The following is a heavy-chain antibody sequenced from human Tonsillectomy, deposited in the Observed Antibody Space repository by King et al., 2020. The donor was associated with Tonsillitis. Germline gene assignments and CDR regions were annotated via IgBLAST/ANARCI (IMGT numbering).Heavy chain of an antibody. CDR2: IKSKGDGATT. CDR1: GLTFSSAW. D-gene: IGHD1-26*01. CDR3: TTGIVGSTRSWFDY. Sequence: VQLVESGGGLVEPGGSLRLSCAASGLTFSSAWVSWVRQAPGKGLEWVGRIKSKGDGATTDYAAPVKGRITISRDDSKSRVYLQMNSLKVDDTAVYYCTTGIVGSTRSWFDYWGQGPLVTVSS. V-gene: IGHV3-15*01. J-gene: IGHJ4*02.